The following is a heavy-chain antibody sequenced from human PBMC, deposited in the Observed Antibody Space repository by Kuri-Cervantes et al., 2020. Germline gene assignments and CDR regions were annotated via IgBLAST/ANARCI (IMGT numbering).Heavy chain of an antibody. Sequence: ASVKVSCKASGYTFTSYGISWVRQAPGQGLEWMGWISAYNGNTNYAQKLQGRVTMTTDTSTSTAYMELRSLRSDDTAVYYCARGRRAHYYYDSSGYYPGEDYWGQGTLVTASS. V-gene: IGHV1-18*01. J-gene: IGHJ4*02. D-gene: IGHD3-22*01. CDR2: ISAYNGNT. CDR3: ARGRRAHYYYDSSGYYPGEDY. CDR1: GYTFTSYG.